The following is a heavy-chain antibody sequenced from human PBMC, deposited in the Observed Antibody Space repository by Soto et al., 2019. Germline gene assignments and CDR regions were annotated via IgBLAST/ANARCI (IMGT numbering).Heavy chain of an antibody. CDR3: ARKWVRFLDWYYYGMDV. J-gene: IGHJ6*02. CDR1: GFTFSSYA. V-gene: IGHV3-23*01. Sequence: EVQLLESGGGLVQPGGSLRLSCAASGFTFSSYAMSWVRQAPGKGLEWVSAISGSGGSTYYADSVKGRFTISRDNSKNTLYLQMNSLRAEDTAVYYCARKWVRFLDWYYYGMDVWGQGTTVTVSS. D-gene: IGHD3-3*01. CDR2: ISGSGGST.